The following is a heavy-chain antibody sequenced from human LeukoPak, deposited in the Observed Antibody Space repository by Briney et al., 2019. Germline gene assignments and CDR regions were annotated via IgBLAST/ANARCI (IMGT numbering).Heavy chain of an antibody. Sequence: GGSLRLSCAASGFTFSSYAMHWVRQAPGKGLEWVAVISYDGSNKYYADSVKGRFAISRDNSKNTLYLQMNSLRAEDTAVYYCANPPGAAAGTGNWLDPWGQGTLVTVSS. V-gene: IGHV3-30*09. CDR3: ANPPGAAAGTGNWLDP. CDR2: ISYDGSNK. J-gene: IGHJ5*02. D-gene: IGHD6-13*01. CDR1: GFTFSSYA.